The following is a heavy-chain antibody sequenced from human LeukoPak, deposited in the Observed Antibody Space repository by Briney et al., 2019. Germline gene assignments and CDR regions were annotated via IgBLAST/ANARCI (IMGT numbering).Heavy chain of an antibody. J-gene: IGHJ5*02. V-gene: IGHV4-59*12. Sequence: SETLSLTCTVSGGSISSYYWSWIRQPPGKGLEWIGYVYYSGSTNFNPSLKSRVTISVDTSKNQFSLKLSSVTAADTAVYYCARVHGQQLVWGWFDPWGQGTLVTVSS. D-gene: IGHD6-13*01. CDR1: GGSISSYY. CDR2: VYYSGST. CDR3: ARVHGQQLVWGWFDP.